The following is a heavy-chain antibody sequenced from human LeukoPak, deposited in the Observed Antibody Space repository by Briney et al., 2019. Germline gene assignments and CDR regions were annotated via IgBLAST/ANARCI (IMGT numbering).Heavy chain of an antibody. J-gene: IGHJ3*02. CDR2: IYPGDSDS. Sequence: SGESLTISCKGSGYGFTSYWIGWVRQMPGKGLEWMGIIYPGDSDSRYSPSFQGQVTISADKSISTAYLQWNSLKSSDTAMYYCARPSGYYSGHDAFDIWGQGTMVTVSS. CDR3: ARPSGYYSGHDAFDI. V-gene: IGHV5-51*01. CDR1: GYGFTSYW. D-gene: IGHD1-26*01.